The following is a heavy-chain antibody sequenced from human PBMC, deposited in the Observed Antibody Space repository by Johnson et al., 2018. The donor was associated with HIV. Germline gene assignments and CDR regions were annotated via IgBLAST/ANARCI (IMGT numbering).Heavy chain of an antibody. CDR3: AKTYSGSNRDAFDI. V-gene: IGHV3-30*02. D-gene: IGHD1-26*01. CDR2: IRYDESNI. Sequence: QVQLVESGGGVVQPGTSLRLSCAASGFTFSSYAMHWVRQAPGKGLEWVAFIRYDESNIYYADSVKGRFIISRDNSKNTLYVQMNRLRPEDTAVYYCAKTYSGSNRDAFDIWGQGTMVTVSS. J-gene: IGHJ3*02. CDR1: GFTFSSYA.